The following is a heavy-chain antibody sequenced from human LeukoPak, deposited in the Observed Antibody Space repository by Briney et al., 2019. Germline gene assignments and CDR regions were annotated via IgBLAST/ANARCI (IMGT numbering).Heavy chain of an antibody. CDR3: ARDLQGTGSPLDY. V-gene: IGHV3-33*01. Sequence: HPGRSLRLSCAASGFTFSSYGMHWVRQAPGKGLEWVAVIWYDGSNKYYADSVKGRFTISRDNSKNTLYLQMNSLRAEDTAVYYCARDLQGTGSPLDYWGQGTLVTVSS. J-gene: IGHJ4*02. D-gene: IGHD1-1*01. CDR2: IWYDGSNK. CDR1: GFTFSSYG.